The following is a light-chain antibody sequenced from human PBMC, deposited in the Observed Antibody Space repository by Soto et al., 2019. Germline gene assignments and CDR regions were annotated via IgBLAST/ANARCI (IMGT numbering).Light chain of an antibody. CDR2: DVS. Sequence: QSVLTQPASVSGSPGQSITISCTGTSSDVGGYNYVSWYQQHPGKAPKLMIYDVSNWPSGVSNRFSGSKSGNTASLTISGLQAEDEADYYCSSYTSSSTYVFGNGTKVTVL. CDR3: SSYTSSSTYV. J-gene: IGLJ1*01. CDR1: SSDVGGYNY. V-gene: IGLV2-14*01.